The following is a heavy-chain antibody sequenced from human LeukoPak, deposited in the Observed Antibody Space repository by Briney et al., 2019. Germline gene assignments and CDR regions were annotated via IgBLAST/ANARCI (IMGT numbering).Heavy chain of an antibody. D-gene: IGHD3-3*01. J-gene: IGHJ4*02. Sequence: GRSLRLSCAASGFTFSSYGMHWVRQAPGKGLEWVANIKQDGSEKYYVNSVKGRFTISRDNAKNSLYLQMNSLRAENTAIYFCAREDDWYYEDYWGQGTLVTVSS. CDR1: GFTFSSYG. CDR3: AREDDWYYEDY. V-gene: IGHV3-7*01. CDR2: IKQDGSEK.